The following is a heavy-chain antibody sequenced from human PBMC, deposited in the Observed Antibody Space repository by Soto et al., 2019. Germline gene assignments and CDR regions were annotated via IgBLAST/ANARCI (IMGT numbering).Heavy chain of an antibody. CDR2: INHSGST. D-gene: IGHD1-26*01. CDR1: GGSFSGYY. V-gene: IGHV4-34*01. J-gene: IGHJ6*02. CDR3: AGEPKGGNYDMDV. Sequence: PSETLSLTCAVYGGSFSGYYWSWIRQPPGKGLEWIGEINHSGSTNYNPSLKSRVTISVDTSKNQFSLKLSSVTAADTAVYYCAGEPKGGNYDMDVWGQGTTVTVSS.